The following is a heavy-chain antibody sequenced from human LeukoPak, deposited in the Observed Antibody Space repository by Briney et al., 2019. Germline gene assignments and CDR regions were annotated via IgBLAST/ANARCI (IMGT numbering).Heavy chain of an antibody. CDR3: AKDWGAYCGGDCYGFDY. D-gene: IGHD2-21*02. CDR2: ISGSGGST. J-gene: IGHJ4*02. Sequence: GGSLRLSCTVSGFTFNMYAMSWVRQAPGKGLEWVSAISGSGGSTYYADSVKGRFTISRDKSKNTLYLQMNSLRAEDTAVYYCAKDWGAYCGGDCYGFDYWGQGTLVTVSS. V-gene: IGHV3-23*01. CDR1: GFTFNMYA.